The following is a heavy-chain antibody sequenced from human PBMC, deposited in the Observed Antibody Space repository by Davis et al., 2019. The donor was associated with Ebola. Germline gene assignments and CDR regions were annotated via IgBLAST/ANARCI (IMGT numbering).Heavy chain of an antibody. J-gene: IGHJ4*02. D-gene: IGHD4-17*01. CDR1: GYTLTVYQ. Sequence: ASVKVSCKASGYTLTVYQMHWVRQAPGQGPEWMGWINPNNGGTNYAQKFQGRVTMTRDTSISTAYMELSRLRSDDTAVYYCATADYGDYSFDYWGQGTLVTVSS. CDR3: ATADYGDYSFDY. V-gene: IGHV1-2*02. CDR2: INPNNGGT.